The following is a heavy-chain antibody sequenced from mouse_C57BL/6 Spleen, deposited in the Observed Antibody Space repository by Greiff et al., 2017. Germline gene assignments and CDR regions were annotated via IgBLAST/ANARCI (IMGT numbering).Heavy chain of an antibody. D-gene: IGHD1-1*01. CDR2: IDPSDSYT. Sequence: QVQLQQPGAELVRPGTSVKLSCKASGYTFTSYWMHWVKQRPGQGLEWIGVIDPSDSYTNYNQKFKGKATLTVDTSSSTAYMQLSSLTSEDSAVYYCARGASLLLRSVGGFDYWGQGTTLTVSS. CDR1: GYTFTSYW. CDR3: ARGASLLLRSVGGFDY. V-gene: IGHV1-59*01. J-gene: IGHJ2*01.